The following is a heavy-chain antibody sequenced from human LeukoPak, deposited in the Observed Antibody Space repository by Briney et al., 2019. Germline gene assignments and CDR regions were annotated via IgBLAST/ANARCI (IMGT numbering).Heavy chain of an antibody. CDR2: IYYSGST. J-gene: IGHJ3*02. CDR1: GGSISSGDYY. Sequence: SQTLSLTCTVSGGSISSGDYYWSWIRQPPGKGLEWIGYIYYSGSTYYNPSLKSRVTISVDTSKNQFSLKLSSVTAADTAVYYCARGALLWFGELLSGAPDAFDIWGQGTMVTVSS. V-gene: IGHV4-30-4*01. CDR3: ARGALLWFGELLSGAPDAFDI. D-gene: IGHD3-10*01.